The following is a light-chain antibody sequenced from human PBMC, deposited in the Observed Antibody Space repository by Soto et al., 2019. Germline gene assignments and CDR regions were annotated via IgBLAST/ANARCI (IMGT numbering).Light chain of an antibody. Sequence: EIVLTQSPGALSFSQGERATLTCRASQSVSISYLAWFQQKPGQAPRLLIYGASSRATGIPDRFSGSGSGTDFTLTISRLEPEDFAVYYCQQYGNAPFTFGPGTKVDIK. CDR1: QSVSISY. J-gene: IGKJ3*01. CDR3: QQYGNAPFT. CDR2: GAS. V-gene: IGKV3-20*01.